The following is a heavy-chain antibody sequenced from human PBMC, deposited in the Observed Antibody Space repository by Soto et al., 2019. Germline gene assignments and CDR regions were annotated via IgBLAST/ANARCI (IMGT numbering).Heavy chain of an antibody. Sequence: EVQLVESGGGLVQPGGSLRLSCAASGFSFSTFWIHWVRQGPGKGLVWVSAINGDGTRVTYADSVKGRFTISRDNAKNTLYLQMNSLRVEDTAVYYCVRDAGFFDYWGQGTLVTVSP. CDR1: GFSFSTFW. V-gene: IGHV3-74*01. J-gene: IGHJ4*02. CDR2: INGDGTRV. CDR3: VRDAGFFDY.